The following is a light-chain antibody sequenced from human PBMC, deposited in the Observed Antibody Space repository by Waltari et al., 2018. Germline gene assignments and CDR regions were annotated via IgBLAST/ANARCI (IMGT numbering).Light chain of an antibody. J-gene: IGKJ1*01. CDR1: ESVGKY. V-gene: IGKV3-20*01. CDR3: QKYNRLPAT. CDR2: HAS. Sequence: EIVLTQSPGTLSLSPGARATLSCRASESVGKYLAWYQQRPGQAPRPVIVHASNRATGIPDRFSGSGSGTDFSLTISRLEPEDFAVYYCQKYNRLPATFGQGTKVEIK.